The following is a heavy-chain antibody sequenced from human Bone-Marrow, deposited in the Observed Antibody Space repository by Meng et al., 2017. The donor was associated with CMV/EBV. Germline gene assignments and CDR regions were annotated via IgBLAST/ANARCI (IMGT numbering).Heavy chain of an antibody. D-gene: IGHD2-2*01. CDR2: ISYDGSNK. Sequence: GGSLRLSCAASGFTFSSYWMSWVRQAPGKGLEWVAVISYDGSNKYYADSVKGRFTISRDNSKNTLYLQMNSLRAEDTAVYYCARDRLRGVVVPASTLNWFDPWGQGTLVTVSS. CDR3: ARDRLRGVVVPASTLNWFDP. CDR1: GFTFSSYW. J-gene: IGHJ5*02. V-gene: IGHV3-30*03.